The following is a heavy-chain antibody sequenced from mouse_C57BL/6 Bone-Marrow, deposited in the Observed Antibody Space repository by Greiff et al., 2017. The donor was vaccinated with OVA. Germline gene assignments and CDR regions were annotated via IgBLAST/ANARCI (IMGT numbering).Heavy chain of an antibody. D-gene: IGHD1-1*01. Sequence: VQLQQPGAELVKPGASVKLSCKASGYTFTSYWMHWVKQRPGQGLEWIGMIHPNSGSTNYNEKFKSKATLTVDKSSSTAYMQLSRLTSEDSSVSYCARGGLSLYCYDWGPGTLVTVSA. J-gene: IGHJ3*01. CDR3: ARGGLSLYCYD. CDR2: IHPNSGST. V-gene: IGHV1-64*01. CDR1: GYTFTSYW.